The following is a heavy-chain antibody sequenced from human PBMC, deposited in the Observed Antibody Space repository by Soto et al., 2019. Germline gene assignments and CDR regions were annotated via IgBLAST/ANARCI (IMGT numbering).Heavy chain of an antibody. J-gene: IGHJ6*02. Sequence: SXKVSWKASGGTXSSYAITWVRQAPGQGLEWMGGIIPIFGTANYAQKLQGRVTITADESTSTAYMELSSLRSEDTDVYYFARGQLVNYYGMDAWGQGTTVTVSS. CDR3: ARGQLVNYYGMDA. D-gene: IGHD6-6*01. CDR2: IIPIFGTA. CDR1: GGTXSSYA. V-gene: IGHV1-69*13.